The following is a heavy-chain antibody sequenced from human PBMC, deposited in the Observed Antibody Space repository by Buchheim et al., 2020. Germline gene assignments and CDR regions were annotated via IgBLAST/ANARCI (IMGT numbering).Heavy chain of an antibody. D-gene: IGHD6-6*01. V-gene: IGHV3-30-3*01. CDR3: ARDISSIMVYSGSPGGMDV. CDR2: ISYDGSNK. CDR1: GFTFSSYA. Sequence: QVQLVESGGGVVQPGRSLRLSCAASGFTFSSYAMHWVRQAPGKGLEWVAVISYDGSNKYYADSVKGRFTISRDNSKNTLYLQMNSLRAEDTAVYYCARDISSIMVYSGSPGGMDVWGQGTT. J-gene: IGHJ6*02.